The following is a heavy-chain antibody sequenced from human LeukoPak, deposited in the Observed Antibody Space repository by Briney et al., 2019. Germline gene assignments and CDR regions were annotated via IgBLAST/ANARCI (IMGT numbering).Heavy chain of an antibody. Sequence: GESLKISCKGSGYIFTTYWIGWVRQMPGKGLEWMGIIYPGDSDTRYSPSFQGQVTISADKSINTAYLQWSSLKAPDTAMYYCARIAAAGTGWFDPWGQGTLVTVSS. CDR2: IYPGDSDT. D-gene: IGHD6-13*01. V-gene: IGHV5-51*01. CDR1: GYIFTTYW. J-gene: IGHJ5*02. CDR3: ARIAAAGTGWFDP.